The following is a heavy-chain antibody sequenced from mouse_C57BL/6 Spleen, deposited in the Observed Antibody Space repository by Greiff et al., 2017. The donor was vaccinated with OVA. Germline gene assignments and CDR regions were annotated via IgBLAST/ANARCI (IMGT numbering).Heavy chain of an antibody. CDR2: IHPNSGST. CDR3: ARCGNWEVWYFDV. J-gene: IGHJ1*03. Sequence: QVHVKQPGAELVKPGASVKLSCKASGYTFTSYWMHWVKQRPGQGLERIGMIHPNSGSTNYNEKFKSKATLTVDKSSSTAYMQLSSLTSEDSAVYYCARCGNWEVWYFDVWGTGTTVTVSS. CDR1: GYTFTSYW. D-gene: IGHD4-1*01. V-gene: IGHV1-64*01.